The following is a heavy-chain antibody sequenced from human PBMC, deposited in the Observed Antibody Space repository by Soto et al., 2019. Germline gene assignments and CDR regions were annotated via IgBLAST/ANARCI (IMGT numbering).Heavy chain of an antibody. V-gene: IGHV3-72*01. CDR1: GFTFSDHY. D-gene: IGHD6-19*01. CDR2: TRNKANSYTT. J-gene: IGHJ3*01. CDR3: ARGYSSGWYGEAFDV. Sequence: EVQVVESGGGLVQPGGSLRLSCAAFGFTFSDHYMDWVRQAPGKGLEWVGHTRNKANSYTTEYAASVKGRFTISRDDSKNSLYLQMNSLKTADTAVYYCARGYSSGWYGEAFDVWGQGTTVIVSS.